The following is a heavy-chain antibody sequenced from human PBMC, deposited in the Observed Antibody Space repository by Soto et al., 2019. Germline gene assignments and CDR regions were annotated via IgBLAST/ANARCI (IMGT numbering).Heavy chain of an antibody. Sequence: ASVKVSCKASGYTFTSYGISWVRQAPGQGLEWMGWISAYNGNTNYAQKLQGRVTMTTDTSTSTAYMELRSLRSDDTAVYYCARRVRGGEYYYYYYMDVWGKGTTVTV. J-gene: IGHJ6*03. CDR1: GYTFTSYG. CDR2: ISAYNGNT. D-gene: IGHD3-10*01. V-gene: IGHV1-18*01. CDR3: ARRVRGGEYYYYYYMDV.